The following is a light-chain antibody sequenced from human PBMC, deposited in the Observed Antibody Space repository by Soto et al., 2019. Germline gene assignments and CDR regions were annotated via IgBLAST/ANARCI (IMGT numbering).Light chain of an antibody. CDR2: YAS. J-gene: IGKJ5*01. CDR1: QSVSNN. CDR3: QQYNDWPPIT. V-gene: IGKV3-15*01. Sequence: EILMTQSPVTLSVSPGARATLSCRASQSVSNNLAWYQQKPGQAPRLLIYYASTRATGIPARFSGSGSGTEFTLTISSLQSEDFALYYCQQYNDWPPITFGQGTRLEIK.